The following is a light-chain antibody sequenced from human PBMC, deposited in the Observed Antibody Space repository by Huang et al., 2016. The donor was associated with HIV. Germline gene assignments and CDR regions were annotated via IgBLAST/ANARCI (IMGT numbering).Light chain of an antibody. Sequence: DIQMTQYPSTLSAFVGDRLTTTGEASQNISSWLAWYQQKPGKSTRLLNYKISGLESGVPSRFGSSGSGTEFTLTISSLQPDDIGSYYCQYGETFGQGSKVEVK. CDR3: QYGET. V-gene: IGKV1-5*03. CDR1: QNISSW. J-gene: IGKJ1*01. CDR2: KIS.